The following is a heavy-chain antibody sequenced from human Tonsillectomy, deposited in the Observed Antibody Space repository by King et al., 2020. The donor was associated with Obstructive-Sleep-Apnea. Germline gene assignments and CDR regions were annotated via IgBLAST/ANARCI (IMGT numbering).Heavy chain of an antibody. D-gene: IGHD3-10*01. CDR1: GFTFSSYS. J-gene: IGHJ4*02. CDR2: ISSSSSYI. Sequence: QLVQSGGGLVKPGWSLRLSCAASGFTFSSYSMNWVRQAPGKGLEWVSSISSSSSYIYYADSVKGRFTISRDNAKNSLYLQMNSLRAEDTAVYYCAPRPVRGVIIDYWGQGTLVTVSS. CDR3: APRPVRGVIIDY. V-gene: IGHV3-21*01.